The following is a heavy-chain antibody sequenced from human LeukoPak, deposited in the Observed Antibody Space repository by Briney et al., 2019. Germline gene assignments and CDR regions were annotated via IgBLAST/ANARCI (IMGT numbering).Heavy chain of an antibody. CDR2: ISYDGSNK. D-gene: IGHD3-10*01. V-gene: IGHV3-30-3*01. CDR3: ARSSEITSDAFDI. J-gene: IGHJ3*02. Sequence: PGRSLRLSCAASGFTFSSYAMHWVRQAPGKGLEWVAVISYDGSNKYYADSVKGRFTISRDNSKNTLYLQMNSLRAEDTAVYYCARSSEITSDAFDIWGQGTMVTVSS. CDR1: GFTFSSYA.